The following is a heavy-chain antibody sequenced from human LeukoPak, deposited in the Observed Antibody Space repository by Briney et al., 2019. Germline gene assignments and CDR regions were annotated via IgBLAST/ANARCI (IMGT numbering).Heavy chain of an antibody. D-gene: IGHD3-22*01. CDR2: ISGSGGST. CDR3: AKDDDYYDSSGYSVVFDY. J-gene: IGHJ4*02. Sequence: PGGSLRLSCAASGFTFSSYAMSWVRQAPGKGLEWASAISGSGGSTYYADSVKGRFTISRDNSKNTLYLQMNSLRAEDTAVYYCAKDDDYYDSSGYSVVFDYWGQGTLVTVSS. V-gene: IGHV3-23*01. CDR1: GFTFSSYA.